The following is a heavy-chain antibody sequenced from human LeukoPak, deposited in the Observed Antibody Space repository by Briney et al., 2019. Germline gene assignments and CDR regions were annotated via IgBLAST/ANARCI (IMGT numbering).Heavy chain of an antibody. D-gene: IGHD2-15*01. Sequence: PGGSLRLSCAASGFTFSSYAMHWVRQAPGKGLEWVAVISYDGSNKYYADSVKGRFTISRDNSKNTLYLQMNSLRAEDTAVYYCARDQDYCSGGSCYLYYYGMDVWGQGTTVTVSS. CDR2: ISYDGSNK. V-gene: IGHV3-30-3*01. CDR1: GFTFSSYA. J-gene: IGHJ6*02. CDR3: ARDQDYCSGGSCYLYYYGMDV.